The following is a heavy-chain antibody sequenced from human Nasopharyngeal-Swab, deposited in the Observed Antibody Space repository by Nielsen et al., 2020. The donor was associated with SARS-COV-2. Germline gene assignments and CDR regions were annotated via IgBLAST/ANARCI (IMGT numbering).Heavy chain of an antibody. D-gene: IGHD3-16*01. Sequence: SETLSLTCTVSGGSISSGGYYWSWIRQPPGKGLEWIGYIYYSGSTNYNPSLKSRVTISVDTSKNQFSLKLSSVTAADTAVYYCARDRARGLGGWFDPWGQGTLVTVSS. CDR3: ARDRARGLGGWFDP. V-gene: IGHV4-61*08. CDR1: GGSISSGGYY. CDR2: IYYSGST. J-gene: IGHJ5*02.